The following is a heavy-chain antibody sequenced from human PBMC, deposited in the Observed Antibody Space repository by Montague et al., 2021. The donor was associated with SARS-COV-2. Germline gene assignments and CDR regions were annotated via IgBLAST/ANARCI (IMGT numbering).Heavy chain of an antibody. Sequence: TLSLTCTVSGGSISSGSYYWSWIRQPAGKGLEWIGRIYTSGSTNYNPSLKSRVTISVDTSKNQFSLKLSSVTAADTAVYYCARDLAPYYGSGSYYNPSDAFDIWGQGTMVTVSS. CDR3: ARDLAPYYGSGSYYNPSDAFDI. D-gene: IGHD3-10*01. CDR2: IYTSGST. J-gene: IGHJ3*02. V-gene: IGHV4-61*02. CDR1: GGSISSGSYY.